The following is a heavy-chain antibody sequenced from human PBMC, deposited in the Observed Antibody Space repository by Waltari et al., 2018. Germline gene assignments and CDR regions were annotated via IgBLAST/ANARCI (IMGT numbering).Heavy chain of an antibody. CDR1: GYTLTELS. CDR2: LDPEDGET. D-gene: IGHD3-10*01. J-gene: IGHJ4*02. CDR3: ATDLNDYGSGSYYNSFDY. Sequence: QVQLVQSGAEVKKPGASVKVSCKVSGYTLTELSMHWVRQAPGKGLEWMGGLDPEDGETIDAQKFQGRVTMTEETSTDTAYMELSSLRSEDTAVYYCATDLNDYGSGSYYNSFDYWGQGTLVTVSS. V-gene: IGHV1-24*01.